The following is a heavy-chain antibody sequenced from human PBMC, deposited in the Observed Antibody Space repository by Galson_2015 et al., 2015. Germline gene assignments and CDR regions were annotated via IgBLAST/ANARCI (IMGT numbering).Heavy chain of an antibody. CDR2: INHSGST. CDR1: GGSFSGYY. V-gene: IGHV4-34*01. CDR3: ASLDGYDRNDAFDI. Sequence: ETLSLTCAVYGGSFSGYYWSWLRPPPGRGLEWIGEINHSGSTNYNPSLKSRVTISVDTSKNQFSLKLSSVTAADTAVYYCASLDGYDRNDAFDIWGQGTMVTVSS. D-gene: IGHD5-12*01. J-gene: IGHJ3*02.